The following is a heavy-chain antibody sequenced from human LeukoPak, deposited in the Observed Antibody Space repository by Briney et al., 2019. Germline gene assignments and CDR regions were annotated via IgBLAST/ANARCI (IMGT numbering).Heavy chain of an antibody. D-gene: IGHD6-19*01. V-gene: IGHV3-53*01. J-gene: IGHJ4*02. Sequence: GGSLRLSCAASGFTFSSYWMSWVRQAPGKGLEWVSVLYSGGTTHYGDSVKGRFTISRDNSKNTLFLQMNSLRAEDTAVYYCARGHIAVAGHYGAGPSDYWGQGTLVTVSS. CDR3: ARGHIAVAGHYGAGPSDY. CDR1: GFTFSSYW. CDR2: LYSGGTT.